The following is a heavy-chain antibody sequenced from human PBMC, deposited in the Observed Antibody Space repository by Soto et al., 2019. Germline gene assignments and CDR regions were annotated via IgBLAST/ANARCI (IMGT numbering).Heavy chain of an antibody. V-gene: IGHV3-33*01. CDR2: IWYDGSNK. J-gene: IGHJ6*02. CDR1: GFTFSSYG. Sequence: QPGGSLRLSCAASGFTFSSYGMHWVRQAPGKGLEWVAVIWYDGSNKYYADSVKGRFTISRDNSKNTLYLQMNSLRAEDTAVYYCARDREEDYYYYYYGMDVWGQGTTVTVSS. D-gene: IGHD1-26*01. CDR3: ARDREEDYYYYYYGMDV.